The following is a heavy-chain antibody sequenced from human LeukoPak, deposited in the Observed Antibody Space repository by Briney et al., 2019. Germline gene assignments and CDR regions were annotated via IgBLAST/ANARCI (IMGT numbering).Heavy chain of an antibody. CDR1: GFTFSSYS. CDR3: ARVQPPYYYGMDV. V-gene: IGHV3-21*04. D-gene: IGHD3-10*01. Sequence: GGSLRLSCAASGFTFSSYSMNWVRQAPGKGLEWVSSISSSSSYIYYADSVKGRFTISRDNAKNSLYLQMNSLRAEDTAVYFCARVQPPYYYGMDVWGQGTTVTVSS. CDR2: ISSSSSYI. J-gene: IGHJ6*02.